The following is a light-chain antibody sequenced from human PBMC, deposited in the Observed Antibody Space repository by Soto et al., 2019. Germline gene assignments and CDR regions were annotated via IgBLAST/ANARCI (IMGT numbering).Light chain of an antibody. Sequence: VQMTQSPSSLSASVGDRVTITCRASQDVYTFLAWYRQRPGRAPELLIYDASTLQAGVPSRFGGDGFGTHFILTISSLQPEDVATYYCQHYNKAPWTFGHGTKV. J-gene: IGKJ1*01. CDR3: QHYNKAPWT. CDR2: DAS. CDR1: QDVYTF. V-gene: IGKV1-27*01.